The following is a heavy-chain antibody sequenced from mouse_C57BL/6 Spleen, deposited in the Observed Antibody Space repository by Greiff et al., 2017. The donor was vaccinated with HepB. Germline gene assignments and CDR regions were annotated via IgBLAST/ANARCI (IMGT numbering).Heavy chain of an antibody. J-gene: IGHJ2*01. Sequence: VQLQQPGAELVRPGTSVKLSCKASGYTFTSYWMHWVKQRPGQGLEWIGVIDPSDSYTNYNQKFKGKATLTVDKSSSTAYMQLSSLTSEDSAVYYCARLGDEYDPLFYYWGQGTTLTVSS. D-gene: IGHD2-4*01. CDR3: ARLGDEYDPLFYY. V-gene: IGHV1-59*01. CDR2: IDPSDSYT. CDR1: GYTFTSYW.